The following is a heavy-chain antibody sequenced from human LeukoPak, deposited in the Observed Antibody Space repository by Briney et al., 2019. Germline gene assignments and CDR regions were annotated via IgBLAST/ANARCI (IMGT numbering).Heavy chain of an antibody. D-gene: IGHD3-22*01. V-gene: IGHV3-33*01. Sequence: GGSLRLFCAASGFTFSSYGMHWVRQAPGKGLEWVAVIWYDGSNKYYADSVKGRFTIFRDNSKNTLYLQMKSLRAADTAVYYCARDRAPYYDSSGSFDYWGQGTLVTVSS. CDR2: IWYDGSNK. CDR3: ARDRAPYYDSSGSFDY. J-gene: IGHJ4*02. CDR1: GFTFSSYG.